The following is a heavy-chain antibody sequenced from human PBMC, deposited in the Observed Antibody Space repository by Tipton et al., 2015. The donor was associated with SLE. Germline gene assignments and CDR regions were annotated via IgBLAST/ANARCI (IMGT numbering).Heavy chain of an antibody. CDR2: FFGADST. CDR1: GFTFTNSD. V-gene: IGHV3-66*01. D-gene: IGHD6-19*01. CDR3: ARGPVSGRRYFDF. J-gene: IGHJ4*02. Sequence: SLRLSCAASGFTFTNSDIHWVRQAPGKGLEWVSVFFGADSTYYADSVKGRFIVSRDSSKNTLFLQMNSLRAEDTAVYYCARGPVSGRRYFDFWGQGTLVTVSS.